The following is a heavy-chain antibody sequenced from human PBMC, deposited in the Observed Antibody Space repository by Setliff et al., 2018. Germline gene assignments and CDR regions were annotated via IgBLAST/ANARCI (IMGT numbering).Heavy chain of an antibody. CDR2: IYPADYDT. J-gene: IGHJ6*02. D-gene: IGHD1-26*01. CDR1: GYDFITYW. CDR3: ARLDSDGELTTPNYYYYGMDV. Sequence: PGESLKISCKGTGYDFITYWIAWVRQMPGKGLEWMGIIYPADYDTRYSPSFQGQVTFSVDKSINTAYLQWSSLKASDTAMYYCARLDSDGELTTPNYYYYGMDVWGQGTTVTVSS. V-gene: IGHV5-51*01.